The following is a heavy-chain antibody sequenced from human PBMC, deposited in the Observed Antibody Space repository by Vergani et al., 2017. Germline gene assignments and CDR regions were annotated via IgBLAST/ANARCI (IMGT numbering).Heavy chain of an antibody. V-gene: IGHV3-11*04. J-gene: IGHJ6*02. CDR3: AIESPLVVPAAIFDYYYGMDV. CDR2: ISSSGSTI. CDR1: GFTFSDYY. D-gene: IGHD2-2*01. Sequence: QVQLVESGGGLVKPGGSLRLSCAAPGFTFSDYYMSWIRQAPGKGLEWVSYISSSGSTIYYADSVKGRFTISRDNAKNSLYLQMNSLRAEDTAVYYCAIESPLVVPAAIFDYYYGMDVWGQGTTVTVSS.